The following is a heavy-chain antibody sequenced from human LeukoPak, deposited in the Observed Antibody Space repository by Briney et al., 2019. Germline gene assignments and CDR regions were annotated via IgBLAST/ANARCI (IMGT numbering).Heavy chain of an antibody. CDR3: ARDHVVPGLVFDH. CDR1: GFTFSDHH. J-gene: IGHJ4*02. CDR2: IGLGGSNI. V-gene: IGHV3-11*04. Sequence: GGSLRLSCASSGFTFSDHHMSWIRQAPGKGLGWVSDIGLGGSNIDYADSVKGRFTISRDDARNSLYLQMNSLRAEDTAVYYCARDHVVPGLVFDHWGQGTLVSVSS. D-gene: IGHD3-10*01.